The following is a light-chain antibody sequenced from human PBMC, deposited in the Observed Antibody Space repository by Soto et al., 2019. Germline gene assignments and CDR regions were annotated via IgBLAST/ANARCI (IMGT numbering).Light chain of an antibody. CDR2: EVN. CDR3: SSYTSSSTPSYV. Sequence: QSVLTQPASVSGSPGQSITISCTGTSSGVGGYNYVSWYQQHPGKAPKLMIFEVNNRPSGVSNRFSGSKSGNTASLTISGLTDEDEADYYCSSYTSSSTPSYVFGTGTKVTVL. V-gene: IGLV2-14*01. CDR1: SSGVGGYNY. J-gene: IGLJ1*01.